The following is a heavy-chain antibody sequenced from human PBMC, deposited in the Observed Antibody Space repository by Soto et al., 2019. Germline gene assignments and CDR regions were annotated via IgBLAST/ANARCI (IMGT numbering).Heavy chain of an antibody. CDR3: AHRIAAPGRTLDY. Sequence: QITLEESGPTLVRPTQTLMLTSTVSGFSLSTDAVGGAWIRQPPGKALEWLALIYWNDEARYKSSLNNRLTITKDTSKNQVVLTMTDMAPLDTATYFCAHRIAAPGRTLDYWGQGILVTVSS. D-gene: IGHD6-13*01. CDR1: GFSLSTDAVG. V-gene: IGHV2-5*01. J-gene: IGHJ4*02. CDR2: IYWNDEA.